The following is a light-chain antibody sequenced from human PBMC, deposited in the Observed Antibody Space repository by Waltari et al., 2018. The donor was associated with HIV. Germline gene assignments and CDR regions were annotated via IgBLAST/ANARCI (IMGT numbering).Light chain of an antibody. Sequence: DVQLTQSPSTLSAGVRGKVTITCRASQIIDNWLALYQQKPGKSPKLLIYKASYLESGVPSRFSGSVSGADFTLIIDGLQPDDFATYYCQQYNSHSYAFGQGTKVDVK. V-gene: IGKV1-5*03. CDR2: KAS. J-gene: IGKJ2*01. CDR1: QIIDNW. CDR3: QQYNSHSYA.